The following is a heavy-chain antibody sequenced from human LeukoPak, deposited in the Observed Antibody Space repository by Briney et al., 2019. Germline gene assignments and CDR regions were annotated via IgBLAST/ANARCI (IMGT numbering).Heavy chain of an antibody. D-gene: IGHD2-15*01. CDR3: AREGKDLRLGYYNSAVDV. V-gene: IGHV3-53*01. CDR2: IYKGGDT. CDR1: GFTVSTNY. J-gene: IGHJ6*02. Sequence: GGSLRLSCAASGFTVSTNYMSWVRQAPGKGLEWVSVIYKGGDTYKADSVKGRFTISRDNAKDSLYLQMNNLRAEDTAVYYCAREGKDLRLGYYNSAVDVWGQGTTVSVSS.